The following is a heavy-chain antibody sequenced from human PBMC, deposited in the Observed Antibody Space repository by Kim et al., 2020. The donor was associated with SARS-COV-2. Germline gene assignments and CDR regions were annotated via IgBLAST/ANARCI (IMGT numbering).Heavy chain of an antibody. D-gene: IGHD5-18*01. V-gene: IGHV3-30*04. J-gene: IGHJ6*02. CDR3: AREPSSYGLYGMDV. Sequence: GGSLRLSCAASGFTFSSYAMHWVRQAPGKGLEWVAVISYDGSNKYYADSVKGRFTISRDNSKNTLYLQMNSLRAEDTAVYYCAREPSSYGLYGMDVWGQGTTVTVSS. CDR1: GFTFSSYA. CDR2: ISYDGSNK.